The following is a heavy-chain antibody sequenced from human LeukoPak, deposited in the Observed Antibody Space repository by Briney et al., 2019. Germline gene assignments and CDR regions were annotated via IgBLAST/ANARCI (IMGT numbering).Heavy chain of an antibody. D-gene: IGHD3-3*01. V-gene: IGHV3-7*01. CDR1: GFTFSSYW. CDR2: IKQDGSEK. CDR3: ARDSRYDFWSGYSHWFDP. J-gene: IGHJ5*02. Sequence: GGSLRLSCAASGFTFSSYWMSWVRQAPGKGLEWVANIKQDGSEKYYVDSVKGRFTISRDNAKNSLYLQMNSLRAEDTAVYYCARDSRYDFWSGYSHWFDPWGQGTLVTVSS.